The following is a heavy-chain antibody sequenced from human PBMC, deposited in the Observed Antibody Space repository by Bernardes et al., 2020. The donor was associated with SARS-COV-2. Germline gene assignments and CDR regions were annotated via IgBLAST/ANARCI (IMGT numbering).Heavy chain of an antibody. CDR3: AKGAVSGETYYYGSGSYRRGYFDY. CDR2: IHSDGTST. Sequence: GSLRLSCAASGLSFSSHWMHWVRQAPGKGLVWVSRIHSDGTSTTYADSVKGRFTISRVNSKNTLYLQMNSLRAEDTAVYYCAKGAVSGETYYYGSGSYRRGYFDYWGQGTLVTVSS. V-gene: IGHV3-74*01. CDR1: GLSFSSHW. D-gene: IGHD3-10*01. J-gene: IGHJ4*02.